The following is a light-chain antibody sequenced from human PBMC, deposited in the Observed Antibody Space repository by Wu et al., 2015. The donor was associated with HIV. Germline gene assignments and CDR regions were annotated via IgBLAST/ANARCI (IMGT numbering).Light chain of an antibody. CDR2: KVS. CDR3: QQYDAFPLT. Sequence: SASIGDRVIITCGPVRLLVTGWPGISRTRDGPKFLIYKVSNLESGVPSRFSGSGSGTEFTLTISSLQPDDFGTYYCQQYDAFPLTFGGGTKVEVK. J-gene: IGKJ4*01. CDR1: RLLVTG. V-gene: IGKV1-5*03.